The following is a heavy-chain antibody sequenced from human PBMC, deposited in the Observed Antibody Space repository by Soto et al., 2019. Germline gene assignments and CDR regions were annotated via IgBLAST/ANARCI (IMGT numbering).Heavy chain of an antibody. D-gene: IGHD5-18*01. J-gene: IGHJ3*02. CDR3: ATAYTYGPDAFDI. Sequence: QVELVESGGGVVQPGKSLRLSCAASGFTFSSYAMHWVRQSPGKGLEWVAVIFHDGTDEYYADSVKGRLTVSRDNSKNALNLHINSLKPEDTAVYYCATAYTYGPDAFDIWGQGTMVTVTS. V-gene: IGHV3-30-3*01. CDR1: GFTFSSYA. CDR2: IFHDGTDE.